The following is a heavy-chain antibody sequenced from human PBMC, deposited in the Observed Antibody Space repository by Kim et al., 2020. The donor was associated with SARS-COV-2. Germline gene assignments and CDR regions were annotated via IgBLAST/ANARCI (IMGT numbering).Heavy chain of an antibody. D-gene: IGHD3-22*01. J-gene: IGHJ4*02. CDR3: ARDYYDSSGYYWGSWGHDY. Sequence: GGSLRLSCAASGFTFSSYSMNWVRQAPGKGLEWVSSISSSSSYIYYADSVKGRFTISRDNAKNSLYLQMNSLRAEDTAVYYCARDYYDSSGYYWGSWGHDYWGQGTLVTVSS. V-gene: IGHV3-21*01. CDR1: GFTFSSYS. CDR2: ISSSSSYI.